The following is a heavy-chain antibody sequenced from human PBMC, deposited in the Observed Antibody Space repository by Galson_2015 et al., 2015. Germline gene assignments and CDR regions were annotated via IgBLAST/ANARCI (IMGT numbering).Heavy chain of an antibody. CDR1: GFTFGDYA. Sequence: SLRLSCAASGFTFGDYAMSWFRQAPGKGLECVGFIRSKAYGGTTEYAASVQGRFTISRDDSKSIAYLQMNSLKTEDTAVYYCTKWSVRSSYSSSWSDYWGHGTLVTVSS. CDR3: TKWSVRSSYSSSWSDY. J-gene: IGHJ5*01. V-gene: IGHV3-49*03. D-gene: IGHD6-13*01. CDR2: IRSKAYGGTT.